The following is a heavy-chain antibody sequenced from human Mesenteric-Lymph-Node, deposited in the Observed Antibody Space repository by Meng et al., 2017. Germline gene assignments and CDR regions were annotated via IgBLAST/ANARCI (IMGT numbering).Heavy chain of an antibody. Sequence: GESLKISCAASGFSFSNYAMHWVRQAPGKGLEWVAVLSYDGSNKYYADSVKGRFTVSRDNAKNSLYLQMNSLRAEDTAVYYCASLVPEKYYYYGMDVWGQGTTVTVSS. CDR3: ASLVPEKYYYYGMDV. CDR1: GFSFSNYA. J-gene: IGHJ6*02. CDR2: LSYDGSNK. D-gene: IGHD6-13*01. V-gene: IGHV3-30*04.